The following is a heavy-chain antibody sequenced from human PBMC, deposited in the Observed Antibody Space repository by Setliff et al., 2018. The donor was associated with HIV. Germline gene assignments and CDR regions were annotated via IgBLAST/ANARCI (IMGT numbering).Heavy chain of an antibody. V-gene: IGHV3-11*03. CDR1: GFTFSDSY. D-gene: IGHD3-22*01. Sequence: GGSLRLSCAASGFTFSDSYMSWIRQAPGKGLEWVSYISSSSTNTDYVDSVKGRFTISRDNTKNSLYLQMNSLRAEDTAVYYCAGRSYDSSGYPFDYWGQGTLVTVSS. J-gene: IGHJ4*02. CDR2: ISSSSTNT. CDR3: AGRSYDSSGYPFDY.